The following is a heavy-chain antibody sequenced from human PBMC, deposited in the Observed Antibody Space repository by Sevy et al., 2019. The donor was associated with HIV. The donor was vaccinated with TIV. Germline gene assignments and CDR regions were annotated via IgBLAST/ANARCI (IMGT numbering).Heavy chain of an antibody. Sequence: GGSLRLSCTASGFTFSTYAMHWVRQAPGKGLEWVAMIQHDGSDKYYGDSVKDRFTVSRDNSKNTLYLQMNNLRDEDRVVDFCAKDYDSRGWYNYFDPWGQGTLVTVSS. CDR1: GFTFSTYA. V-gene: IGHV3-30*02. CDR2: IQHDGSDK. J-gene: IGHJ5*02. CDR3: AKDYDSRGWYNYFDP. D-gene: IGHD6-19*01.